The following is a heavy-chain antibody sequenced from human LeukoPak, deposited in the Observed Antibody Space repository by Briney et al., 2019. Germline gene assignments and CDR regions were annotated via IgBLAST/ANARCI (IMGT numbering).Heavy chain of an antibody. CDR1: GYTFTSYD. D-gene: IGHD6-25*01. CDR2: MNPNSGNT. J-gene: IGHJ4*02. V-gene: IGHV1-8*01. Sequence: ASVEVSCKASGYTFTSYDINWVRQATGQGLEWMGWMNPNSGNTGYAQKFQGRVTMTRNTSISTAYMELSSLRSEDTAVCYCARVSGWRKFDYWGQGTLVTVSS. CDR3: ARVSGWRKFDY.